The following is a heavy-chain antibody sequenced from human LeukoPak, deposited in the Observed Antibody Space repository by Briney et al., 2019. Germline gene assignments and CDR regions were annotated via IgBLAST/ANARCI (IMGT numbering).Heavy chain of an antibody. CDR2: ISGSGGST. CDR3: ARAWVLGGSYYFDY. V-gene: IGHV3-23*01. J-gene: IGHJ4*02. Sequence: GGSLRLSCAASGFTFSSYSMSWVRQAPGKGLEWVSAISGSGGSTYYADSVKGRFTISRDNSKNTLYLQMNSLRAEDTAVYYCARAWVLGGSYYFDYWGQGTLVTVSS. D-gene: IGHD1-26*01. CDR1: GFTFSSYS.